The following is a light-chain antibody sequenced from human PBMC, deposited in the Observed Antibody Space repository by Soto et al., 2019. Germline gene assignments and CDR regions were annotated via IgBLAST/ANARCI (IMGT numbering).Light chain of an antibody. J-gene: IGLJ2*01. CDR3: ATWNDSLNGHVV. Sequence: QSVLTQPPSVSEAPRQRVTISCSGDSSNIGNNAVSWYQQLPGKAPKLLIYYDDLLPSGVSDRFSGSKSGTSASLAISGLQSLDEADYYCATWNDSLNGHVVFGGGTKLTVL. CDR2: YDD. V-gene: IGLV1-36*01. CDR1: SSNIGNNA.